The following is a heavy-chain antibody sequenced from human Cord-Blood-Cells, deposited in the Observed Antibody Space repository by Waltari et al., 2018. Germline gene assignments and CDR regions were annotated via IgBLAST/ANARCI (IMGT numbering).Heavy chain of an antibody. J-gene: IGHJ4*02. D-gene: IGHD2-2*01. CDR3: AKAPAAIDY. CDR2: ISYDGSNK. CDR1: GLTFRCYG. Sequence: QVQLVGSGGGLGPPWGPPNTLWSGPGLTFRCYGMPWVRQAPGKGLEWVAVISYDGSNKYYADSVKGRFTISRDNSKNTLYLQMNSLRAEDTAVYYCAKAPAAIDYWGQGTLVTVSS. V-gene: IGHV3-30*18.